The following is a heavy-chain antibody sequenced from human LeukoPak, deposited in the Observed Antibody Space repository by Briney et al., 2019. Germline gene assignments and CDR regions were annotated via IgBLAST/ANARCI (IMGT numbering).Heavy chain of an antibody. CDR1: GYTFTSYD. J-gene: IGHJ5*02. Sequence: ASVKVSCKASGYTFTSYDINWVRQATGQGLEWMGWMNPNSGNTGYAQKFQGRVTMTRNTSISTAYVELSSLRSEDTAVYYCARGRTVRNWFDPWGQGTLVTVSS. V-gene: IGHV1-8*01. D-gene: IGHD4-11*01. CDR3: ARGRTVRNWFDP. CDR2: MNPNSGNT.